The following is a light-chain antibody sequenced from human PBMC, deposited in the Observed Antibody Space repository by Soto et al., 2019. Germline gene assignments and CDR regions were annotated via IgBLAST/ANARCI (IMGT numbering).Light chain of an antibody. CDR3: QQTTSFPLT. V-gene: IGKV1-12*01. CDR2: AAS. J-gene: IGKJ4*01. CDR1: QGIVSW. Sequence: DIQMTQSPSSVSASVGDRVTITCRASQGIVSWLAWYQQKPGTAPKLLIYAASNLQSGVPLRFSGSGSGTDFTLTISSLQPEDFATYYCQQTTSFPLTFGGGTKVEIK.